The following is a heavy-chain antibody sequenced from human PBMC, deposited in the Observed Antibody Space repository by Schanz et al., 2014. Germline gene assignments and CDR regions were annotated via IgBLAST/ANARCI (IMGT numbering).Heavy chain of an antibody. CDR1: GFTVSSHY. J-gene: IGHJ5*01. Sequence: EVQLVESGGGLVQPGGSLRLSCAASGFTVSSHYMSWVRQAPGKGLEWVSAISGSGDNTFYADSVRGRFTISRDNSRNTLYLQMNSLRAEDTAVYYCAKDFTGSGIFFNSWGQGTLVSVSS. CDR2: ISGSGDNT. V-gene: IGHV3-23*04. CDR3: AKDFTGSGIFFNS. D-gene: IGHD3-10*01.